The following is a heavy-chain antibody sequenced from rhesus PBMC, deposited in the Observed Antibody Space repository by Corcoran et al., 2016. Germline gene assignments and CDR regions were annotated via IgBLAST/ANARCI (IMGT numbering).Heavy chain of an antibody. V-gene: IGHV4-143*01. D-gene: IGHD6-31*01. CDR1: GGAISGYYH. CDR2: IYRNSAST. J-gene: IGHJ4*01. CDR3: AGAGNFDY. Sequence: QLQLQESGPGLVKPSETLSLTCAVSGGAISGYYHGSWIRQPPGKGLEWIRYIYRNSASTNYNHSLKSRVTISKDTSKNQFSLKLSSVTAADTAVYYCAGAGNFDYWGQGVLVTVSS.